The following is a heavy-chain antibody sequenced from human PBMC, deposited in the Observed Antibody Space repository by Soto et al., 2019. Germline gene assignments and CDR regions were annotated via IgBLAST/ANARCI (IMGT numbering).Heavy chain of an antibody. CDR2: IDYSGNT. CDR1: GDSITNSDYY. D-gene: IGHD3-10*01. Sequence: PSETLSLTCTVSGDSITNSDYYWNWIRQSPGKGLEWIASIDYSGNTYYNPSLKSRVVISADTSKNLFSLKLRSVTAADTALYFGARDGAYYYGFDVWGQGTTVTVSS. CDR3: ARDGAYYYGFDV. V-gene: IGHV4-30-4*01. J-gene: IGHJ6*01.